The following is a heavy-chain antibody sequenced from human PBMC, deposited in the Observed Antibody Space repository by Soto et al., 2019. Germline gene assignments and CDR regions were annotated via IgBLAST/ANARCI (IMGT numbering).Heavy chain of an antibody. D-gene: IGHD3-22*01. CDR3: ARPEYYYDSSGSFDY. Sequence: EASVKVSCKASGYTFTSYAMHWVRQAPGQRLEWMGWINAGNGNTKYSQKFQGRVTITRDTSASTAYMELSSLRSEDTAVYYCARPEYYYDSSGSFDYWGQGTLVTVSS. V-gene: IGHV1-3*01. J-gene: IGHJ4*02. CDR1: GYTFTSYA. CDR2: INAGNGNT.